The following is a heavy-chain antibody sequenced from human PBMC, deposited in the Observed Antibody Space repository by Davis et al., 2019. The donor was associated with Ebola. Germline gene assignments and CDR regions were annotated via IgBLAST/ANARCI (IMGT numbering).Heavy chain of an antibody. V-gene: IGHV1-69*13. J-gene: IGHJ5*02. CDR3: ARGGADILTSSWFDP. D-gene: IGHD3-9*01. CDR1: GGTFSSYA. CDR2: IIPIFGTA. Sequence: SVKVSCRASGGTFSSYAISWVRQAPGQGLEWMGGIIPIFGTANYAQKFQGRVTITADESTSTAYMELGSLRSEDTAVYYCARGGADILTSSWFDPWGQGTLVTVSS.